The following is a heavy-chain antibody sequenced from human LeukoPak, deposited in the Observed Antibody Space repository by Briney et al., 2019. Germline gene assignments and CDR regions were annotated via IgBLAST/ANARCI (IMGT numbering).Heavy chain of an antibody. CDR2: IKSKTDGGTT. CDR1: GFTFSNAW. V-gene: IGHV3-15*01. Sequence: GGSLRLCCAASGFTFSNAWMSWGRQAPGKGLEWVGRIKSKTDGGTTDYAAPVKGRFTISRDDSKNTLYLQMNSLKTEDTAVYYCILWFGELLDYWGQGTLVTVSS. J-gene: IGHJ4*02. CDR3: ILWFGELLDY. D-gene: IGHD3-10*01.